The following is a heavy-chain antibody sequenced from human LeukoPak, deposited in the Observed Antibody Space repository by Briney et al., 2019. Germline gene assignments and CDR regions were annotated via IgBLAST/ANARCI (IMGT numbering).Heavy chain of an antibody. J-gene: IGHJ4*02. Sequence: GGSLRLSCAASGFTFSSYGMHWVRQAPGKGLEWVAFIRYDGSNKYYADSVKGRLTISRDKSKNTLYLQMNSLRAEDTAVYYCAKDRGYYGSGSYYNIEYWGQGTLVTVSS. CDR3: AKDRGYYGSGSYYNIEY. CDR2: IRYDGSNK. V-gene: IGHV3-30*02. CDR1: GFTFSSYG. D-gene: IGHD3-10*01.